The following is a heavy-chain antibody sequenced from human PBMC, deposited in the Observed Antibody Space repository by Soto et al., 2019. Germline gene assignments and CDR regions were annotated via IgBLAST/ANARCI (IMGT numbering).Heavy chain of an antibody. D-gene: IGHD6-19*01. J-gene: IGHJ4*02. CDR1: GGSVSSSFF. CDR2: IFHSGSV. CDR3: VRSFGWYDIDY. V-gene: IGHV4-4*02. Sequence: QVLLQESGPGLVQPSGTLSLSCAVSGGSVSSSFFWGWVRQPPGKGLEWIGDIFHSGSVNYNPSLKSQVTISIDKSKNRVYLELYSVTTADTALYHWVRSFGWYDIDYWGQGNLVIVAS.